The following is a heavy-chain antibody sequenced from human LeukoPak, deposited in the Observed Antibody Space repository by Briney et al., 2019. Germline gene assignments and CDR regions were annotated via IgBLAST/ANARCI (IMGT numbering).Heavy chain of an antibody. J-gene: IGHJ3*02. Sequence: SETLSLTCTVSAGSISSSNYYWGWIRQPPGKGLEWIGSIYYSGRTYYNPSLKSRVTISVDTSKKQFSLKLSSVTAADTAVYYCARVPAGSEAFDIWGQGTMVTVSS. D-gene: IGHD6-19*01. CDR3: ARVPAGSEAFDI. V-gene: IGHV4-39*07. CDR1: AGSISSSNYY. CDR2: IYYSGRT.